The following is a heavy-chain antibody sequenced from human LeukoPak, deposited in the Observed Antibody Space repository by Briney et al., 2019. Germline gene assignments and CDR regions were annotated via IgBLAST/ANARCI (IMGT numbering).Heavy chain of an antibody. J-gene: IGHJ4*02. CDR3: AKGTHIIVVSAARIDC. Sequence: GGSLRLSCALSGFTFSTYAVSGVRQAPGKGREWVSAISGSDDSTYHADSVKGRFTISRENYKNTLYLQMNSLRVEDTAVYYCAKGTHIIVVSAARIDCWGQGTLVTVSS. CDR1: GFTFSTYA. D-gene: IGHD2-2*01. CDR2: ISGSDDST. V-gene: IGHV3-23*01.